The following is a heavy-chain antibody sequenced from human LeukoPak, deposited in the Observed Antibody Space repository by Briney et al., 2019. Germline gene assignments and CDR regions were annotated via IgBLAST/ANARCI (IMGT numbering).Heavy chain of an antibody. V-gene: IGHV4-30-2*01. CDR2: IYHSGST. D-gene: IGHD2-15*01. CDR3: ARDSVYCSGGSCYAL. J-gene: IGHJ4*02. CDR1: GGSISSGGYY. Sequence: SETLSLTCTVSGGSISSGGYYWSWIRQPPGKGLEWIGYIYHSGSTYYNPSLKSRVTISVDRSKNQFSLKLSSVTAADTAVYYCARDSVYCSGGSCYALWGQGTLVTVSS.